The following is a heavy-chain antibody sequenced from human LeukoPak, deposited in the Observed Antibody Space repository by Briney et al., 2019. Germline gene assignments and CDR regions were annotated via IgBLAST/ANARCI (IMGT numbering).Heavy chain of an antibody. V-gene: IGHV4-4*07. Sequence: SETLSLTCSVSGGSMSSYYWSWIRQPAGKGLEWIGRIYTTGNTNYNPSLKSRVTISVDTSKNQFSLKLDSVTAAGTAVYYCARGIGTINFDYWGQGVLVTVSS. CDR2: IYTTGNT. CDR3: ARGIGTINFDY. D-gene: IGHD1-7*01. J-gene: IGHJ4*02. CDR1: GGSMSSYY.